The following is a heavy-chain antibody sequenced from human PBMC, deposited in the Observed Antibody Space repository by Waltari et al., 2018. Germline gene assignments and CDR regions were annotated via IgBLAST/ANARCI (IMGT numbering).Heavy chain of an antibody. CDR2: INHSGST. V-gene: IGHV4-34*01. Sequence: QVQLQQWGAGLLKPSETLSLTCAVYGGSFSGYYWSWIRQPPGKGLEWIGEINHSGSTNCNPCLKSGVTVSVETAKSQLSLRLGCVTAADTAVYYCARTPSDDVWSGYQNWRGMDYWGQGTLVTVSS. CDR1: GGSFSGYY. CDR3: ARTPSDDVWSGYQNWRGMDY. D-gene: IGHD3-3*01. J-gene: IGHJ4*02.